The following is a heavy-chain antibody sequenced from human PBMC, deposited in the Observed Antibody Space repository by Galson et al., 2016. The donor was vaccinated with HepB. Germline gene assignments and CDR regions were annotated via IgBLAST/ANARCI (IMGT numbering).Heavy chain of an antibody. J-gene: IGHJ4*02. CDR1: GFTFSSYS. CDR2: IRSRSDHL. D-gene: IGHD3-10*01. Sequence: SLRLSCAASGFTFSSYSMNWVRQAPGKGLEWVSYIRSRSDHLYSADSVKGRFTISRDNAKNSLYLQFNSLRDEDTAVYYCARELGGHYYGSGRLDWGQGTLVTVSS. V-gene: IGHV3-48*02. CDR3: ARELGGHYYGSGRLD.